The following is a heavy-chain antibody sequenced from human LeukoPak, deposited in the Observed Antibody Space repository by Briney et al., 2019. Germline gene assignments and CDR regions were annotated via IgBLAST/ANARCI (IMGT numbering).Heavy chain of an antibody. CDR2: MNPNSGNT. D-gene: IGHD4-17*01. Sequence: GASVKVSCKASGYTFTSYDINWVRQATGQGLEWMGWMNPNSGNTGYAQKFQGRVTITRNTSISTAYMELSSLRSEDTAVYYCARMVDYGDYCFDYWGQGTLVTVSS. CDR3: ARMVDYGDYCFDY. CDR1: GYTFTSYD. J-gene: IGHJ4*02. V-gene: IGHV1-8*03.